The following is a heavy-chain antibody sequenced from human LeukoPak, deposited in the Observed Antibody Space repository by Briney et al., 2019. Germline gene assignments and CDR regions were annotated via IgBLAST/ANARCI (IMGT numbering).Heavy chain of an antibody. CDR1: GGSISSSSYY. CDR3: ARDTRGYSYGFPYYYYYYMDV. J-gene: IGHJ6*03. D-gene: IGHD5-18*01. CDR2: IYYSGST. Sequence: SETLSLTCTVSGGSISSSSYYWGWIRQPPGKGLEWIGSIYYSGSTYYNPSLKSRVTISVDTSKNQFSLKLSSVTAADTAVYYCARDTRGYSYGFPYYYYYYMDVWGKGTTVTVSS. V-gene: IGHV4-39*07.